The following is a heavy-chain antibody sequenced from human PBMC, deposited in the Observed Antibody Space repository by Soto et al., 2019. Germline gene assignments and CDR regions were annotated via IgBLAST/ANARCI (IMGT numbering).Heavy chain of an antibody. J-gene: IGHJ5*02. Sequence: KTSETLSLTCVVSSYSISSGFFWAWIRQPPGKGLEWVGSIYHTGDTHYNPSLMCQVSMSVDTSKNQFSLRLTSLTAADTAVYFCARDTNSLDLWGRGILVTASS. CDR1: SYSISSGFF. CDR2: IYHTGDT. V-gene: IGHV4-38-2*02. D-gene: IGHD2-8*01. CDR3: ARDTNSLDL.